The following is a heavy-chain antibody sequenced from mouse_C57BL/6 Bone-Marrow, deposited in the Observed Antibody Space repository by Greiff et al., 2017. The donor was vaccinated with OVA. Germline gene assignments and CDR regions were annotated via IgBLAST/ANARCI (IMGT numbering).Heavy chain of an antibody. CDR1: GFSLTSYG. D-gene: IGHD1-1*01. J-gene: IGHJ4*01. Sequence: VQLQQSGPGLVQPSQSLSITCTVSGFSLTSYGVHWVRQSPGKGLEWLGVIWRGGSTDYNAAFMSRLSITKDNSKSQVFFKMNSLQADDTAIYVCAKKRFYYGRRDYAMDYWGRGTAVTVSS. CDR3: AKKRFYYGRRDYAMDY. CDR2: IWRGGST. V-gene: IGHV2-5*01.